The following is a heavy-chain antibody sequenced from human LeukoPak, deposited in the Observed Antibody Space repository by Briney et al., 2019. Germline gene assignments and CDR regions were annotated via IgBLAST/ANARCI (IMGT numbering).Heavy chain of an antibody. CDR1: GFTLSSYE. CDR3: ARADHSSSWAVSFGYYYGMDV. Sequence: KAGGSLRLSCAASGFTLSSYEMNWVRQAPGKGLEWVSSISSSSSYIYYADSVKGRFTISRDNAKNSLYLQMNSLRAEDTAVYYCARADHSSSWAVSFGYYYGMDVWGQGTTVTVSS. J-gene: IGHJ6*02. D-gene: IGHD6-13*01. V-gene: IGHV3-21*01. CDR2: ISSSSSYI.